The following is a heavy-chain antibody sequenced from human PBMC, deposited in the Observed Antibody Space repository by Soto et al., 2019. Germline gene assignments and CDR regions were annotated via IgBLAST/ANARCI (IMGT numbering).Heavy chain of an antibody. J-gene: IGHJ4*02. CDR1: GFTFSSYS. D-gene: IGHD3-16*01. CDR2: ISSSSSTI. V-gene: IGHV3-48*01. CDR3: AKIAATFHPYFDY. Sequence: LRLSCAASGFTFSSYSMNWVRQSPGKGLEWVSYISSSSSTIYYADSVKGRFTISRDNSKNTLYLQMNSLRAEDTAVYYCAKIAATFHPYFDYWGQGTLVTVSS.